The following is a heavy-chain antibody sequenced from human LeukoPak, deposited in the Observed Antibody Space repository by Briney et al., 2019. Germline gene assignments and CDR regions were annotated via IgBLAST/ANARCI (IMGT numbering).Heavy chain of an antibody. D-gene: IGHD3-22*01. CDR1: GGSISSGSYY. CDR2: IYTSGST. J-gene: IGHJ4*02. Sequence: SETLSLTCTVSGGSISSGSYYWSWIRQPAGKGLEWIGRIYTSGSTNCNPSLKSRVTISVDTSKNQFSLKLTSVTAADTAVYYCARRIYFDNTGYLFDYWGQGALVTVS. CDR3: ARRIYFDNTGYLFDY. V-gene: IGHV4-61*02.